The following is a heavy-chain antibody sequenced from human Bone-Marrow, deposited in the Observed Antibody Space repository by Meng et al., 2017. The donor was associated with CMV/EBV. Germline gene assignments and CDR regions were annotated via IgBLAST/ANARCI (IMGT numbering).Heavy chain of an antibody. CDR2: ISFDGNNK. J-gene: IGHJ6*02. CDR1: GITFSTYA. Sequence: GESLKISCAASGITFSTYAMHWVRQAPGKGLEWVAVISFDGNNKYYADSVKGRFTISRDNSENTLYLQMNSLRAADTAVYYCAREPRPTSRGYGMDVWGQGPTVTVSS. V-gene: IGHV3-30*04. CDR3: AREPRPTSRGYGMDV. D-gene: IGHD3-10*01.